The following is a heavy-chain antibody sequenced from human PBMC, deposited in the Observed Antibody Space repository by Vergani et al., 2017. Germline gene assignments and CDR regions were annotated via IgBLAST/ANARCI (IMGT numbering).Heavy chain of an antibody. J-gene: IGHJ2*01. V-gene: IGHV4-39*01. D-gene: IGHD3-16*01. CDR2: IHNSGNG. CDR3: ASGKYYSDSTSHFRGRYFDV. Sequence: QMQLQESGPGLVKASETLSLTCTVSGDSIISRSYYWGWIRQPPGKGLEWIGSIHNSGNGDSSSSLKSRVTISADTSKNHFSLRLTSVTAADTAVYYCASGKYYSDSTSHFRGRYFDVWVRGTMVTVPS. CDR1: GDSIISRSYY.